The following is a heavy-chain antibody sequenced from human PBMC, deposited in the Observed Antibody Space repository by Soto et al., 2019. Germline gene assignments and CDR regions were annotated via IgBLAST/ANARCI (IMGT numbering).Heavy chain of an antibody. CDR2: IWYDGSNK. Sequence: QVQLVESGGGVVQPGRSLRLSCAASGFTFSSYGMHWVRQAPGKGLEWVAVIWYDGSNKYYADSVKGRFTISRDNSKNTLYLQMNSLRAEDTAVYYCARGSRAGVTPYYFDYWGQGTLVTVSS. D-gene: IGHD2-21*02. CDR3: ARGSRAGVTPYYFDY. CDR1: GFTFSSYG. V-gene: IGHV3-33*01. J-gene: IGHJ4*02.